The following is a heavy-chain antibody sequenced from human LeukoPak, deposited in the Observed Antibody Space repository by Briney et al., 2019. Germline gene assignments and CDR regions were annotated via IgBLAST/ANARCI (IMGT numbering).Heavy chain of an antibody. V-gene: IGHV3-74*01. J-gene: IGHJ3*02. Sequence: PGGSLRLSCAASGFTFSSYWMHWVRQAPGKGLVWVSRINSDGSSTSYADSVKGRFTISRDNAKNTLYLQMNSLRAEDTAVYYCARGPHYYDKSVAFDIWGQGTMVIVSS. CDR2: INSDGSST. D-gene: IGHD3-22*01. CDR1: GFTFSSYW. CDR3: ARGPHYYDKSVAFDI.